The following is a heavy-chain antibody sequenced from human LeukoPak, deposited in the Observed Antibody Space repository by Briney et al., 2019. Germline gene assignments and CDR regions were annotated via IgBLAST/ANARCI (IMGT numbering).Heavy chain of an antibody. Sequence: SETLSLTCTVSGGSISSGGYYCSWIRQPPGKGLEWIGYIYHSGSTYYNPSLKSRVTISVDRSKNQFSLKLSSVTAADTAIYYCARGGSRATRGLGVVYYYYMDVWGKGTTVTVSS. V-gene: IGHV4-30-2*01. J-gene: IGHJ6*03. CDR1: GGSISSGGYY. D-gene: IGHD2-21*01. CDR3: ARGGSRATRGLGVVYYYYMDV. CDR2: IYHSGST.